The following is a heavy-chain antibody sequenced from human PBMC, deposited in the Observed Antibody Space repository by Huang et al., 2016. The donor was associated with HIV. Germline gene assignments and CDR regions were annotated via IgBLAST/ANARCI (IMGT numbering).Heavy chain of an antibody. Sequence: QVQLVESGGGVVQPGRSLRLSCAASGFTFSNYGVPWVRQAPGEGLEWGAAISYDGSYQDYSDSVKGRFTISRDDSQNTLYLQMSSLRAEDTAVYFCAKDREDSAYQLDYWGQGTRVTVSS. J-gene: IGHJ4*02. CDR3: AKDREDSAYQLDY. D-gene: IGHD5-12*01. CDR2: ISYDGSYQ. CDR1: GFTFSNYG. V-gene: IGHV3-30*18.